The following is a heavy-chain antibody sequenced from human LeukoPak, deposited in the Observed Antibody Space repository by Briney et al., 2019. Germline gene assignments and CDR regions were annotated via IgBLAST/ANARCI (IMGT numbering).Heavy chain of an antibody. Sequence: ASVKASCKASGYTFTSYAMNWVRQAPGQGLEWMGWINTNTGNPTYAQGFTGRFVFSLDTSVSTAYLQISSLKAEDTAVYYCARAGDEYYYDSRLSSDIWGQGTMVTVSS. CDR3: ARAGDEYYYDSRLSSDI. J-gene: IGHJ3*02. CDR2: INTNTGNP. V-gene: IGHV7-4-1*02. CDR1: GYTFTSYA. D-gene: IGHD3-22*01.